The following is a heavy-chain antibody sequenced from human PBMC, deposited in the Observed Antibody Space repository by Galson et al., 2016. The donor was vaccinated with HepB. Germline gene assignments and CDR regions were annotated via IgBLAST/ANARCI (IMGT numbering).Heavy chain of an antibody. CDR1: GFSLSTSGEG. J-gene: IGHJ4*02. V-gene: IGHV2-5*01. D-gene: IGHD2-2*01. Sequence: PALVKPTQTLTLTCTFSGFSLSTSGEGVGWTRQPPGKALEWLALIHWNDDKRYSPSLRSRLTITKDTSKNQVVLTMTNMDPVDTATYYCAHRRSGYCNSISCLYFDYWGQGALVTVSS. CDR2: IHWNDDK. CDR3: AHRRSGYCNSISCLYFDY.